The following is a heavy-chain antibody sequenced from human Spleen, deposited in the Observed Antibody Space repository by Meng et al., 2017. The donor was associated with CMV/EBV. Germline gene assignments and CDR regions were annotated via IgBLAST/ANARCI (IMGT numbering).Heavy chain of an antibody. CDR1: GYTFTSYD. CDR3: AREYYDFWSGYYTGYYYGMDV. V-gene: IGHV1-8*01. J-gene: IGHJ6*02. CDR2: MNPNSGNT. Sequence: ASVNVSCKASGYTFTSYDINWVRQATGQGLEWMGWMNPNSGNTGYAQKFQGRVTMTRNTSISTAYMQLSSLRSEDTAVYYGAREYYDFWSGYYTGYYYGMDVWGQGTTVTVSS. D-gene: IGHD3-3*01.